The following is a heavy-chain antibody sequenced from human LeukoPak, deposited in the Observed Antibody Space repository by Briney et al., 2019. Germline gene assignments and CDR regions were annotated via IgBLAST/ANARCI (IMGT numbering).Heavy chain of an antibody. D-gene: IGHD3-10*01. CDR2: ISSSSSTI. CDR3: ARSGSGSYYSTYFDY. V-gene: IGHV3-48*02. J-gene: IGHJ4*02. Sequence: GGSLRLSCAASGFTFSSYNMNWVRQAPGKGLEWVSYISSSSSTIYYADSVKGRFTISRDNAKNSLYLQMNSLRDEDTAVYYCARSGSGSYYSTYFDYWGQGTLVTVSS. CDR1: GFTFSSYN.